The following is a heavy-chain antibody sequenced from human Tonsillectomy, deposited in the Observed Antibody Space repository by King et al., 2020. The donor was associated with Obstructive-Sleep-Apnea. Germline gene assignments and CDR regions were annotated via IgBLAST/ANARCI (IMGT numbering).Heavy chain of an antibody. J-gene: IGHJ6*02. CDR2: IYYSGSI. D-gene: IGHD6-13*01. CDR3: ARADGSSPIGPTYYYYGMDV. V-gene: IGHV4-59*01. Sequence: LQLQESGPGLVKPSETLSLTCTVSGDSISSYYWSWIRQPPGEGLEWIGYIYYSGSINYNPSLKIRVTISVDTSKNQFSLKLGSVTAADTAVYYCARADGSSPIGPTYYYYGMDVWGRGTTVTVSS. CDR1: GDSISSYY.